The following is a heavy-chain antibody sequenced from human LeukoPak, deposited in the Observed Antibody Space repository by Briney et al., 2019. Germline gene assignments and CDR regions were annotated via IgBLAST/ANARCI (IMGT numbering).Heavy chain of an antibody. V-gene: IGHV4-59*08. CDR3: ARQSFAPFQVGPETPIES. CDR1: GGSISSYY. Sequence: SETLSLTCTVSGGSISSYYWSWIRQPPGKGLEGIGYMYYTGSTTYNPSLESRVIMSVDTSKNQLSLKLSSVTAADTAVYYCARQSFAPFQVGPETPIESWGQATLVTVSS. D-gene: IGHD1-26*01. J-gene: IGHJ4*02. CDR2: MYYTGST.